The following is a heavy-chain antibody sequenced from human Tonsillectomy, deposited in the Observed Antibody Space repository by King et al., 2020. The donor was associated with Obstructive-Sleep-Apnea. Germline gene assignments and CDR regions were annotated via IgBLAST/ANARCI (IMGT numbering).Heavy chain of an antibody. CDR3: AKYEFQLLFYYGMDV. CDR1: GFTFSSDA. D-gene: IGHD2-2*01. J-gene: IGHJ6*02. Sequence: VQLVESGGGLVQPGGSLRLSCAASGFTFSSDARSWVRQAPGKGLEWVSSISGSGGTTYFSDSVKGRFTFSRDNSENTLYLQMNSLRAEDTAVYYCAKYEFQLLFYYGMDVWGQGTTVTVSS. V-gene: IGHV3-23*04. CDR2: ISGSGGTT.